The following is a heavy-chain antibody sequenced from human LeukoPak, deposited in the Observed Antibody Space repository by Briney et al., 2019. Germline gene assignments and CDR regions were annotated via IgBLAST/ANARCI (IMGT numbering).Heavy chain of an antibody. J-gene: IGHJ3*01. Sequence: PSETLSLTCTVSGGSINSDNYYWNWIRQPAGKGLEWIGRISSSGTTNYNPSLNGRVTISLDTSKNQFSLMLNSVTAADTAVYYCAREWSFWGQGTKVTVSS. CDR2: ISSSGTT. V-gene: IGHV4-61*02. D-gene: IGHD3-10*01. CDR3: AREWSF. CDR1: GGSINSDNYY.